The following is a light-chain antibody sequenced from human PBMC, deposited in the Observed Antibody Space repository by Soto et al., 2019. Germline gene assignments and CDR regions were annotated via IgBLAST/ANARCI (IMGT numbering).Light chain of an antibody. CDR3: QQFSDNSWT. J-gene: IGKJ1*01. CDR2: KAS. CDR1: QSFGSW. V-gene: IGKV1-5*03. Sequence: DIQMTQSPSTLAASVGDRVTITCRASQSFGSWLAWYQQKPGKAPKLLIYKASSLRSGVPSRFSGSGSGTEFTLTVSSLQPDDFAPYSCQQFSDNSWTFGQGTTVEIK.